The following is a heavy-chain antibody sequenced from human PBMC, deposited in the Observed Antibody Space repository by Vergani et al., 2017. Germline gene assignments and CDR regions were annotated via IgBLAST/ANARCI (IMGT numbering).Heavy chain of an antibody. CDR2: ISGGST. Sequence: EVQLVESRGVLVQPGGSLRLSCAASGFTVSSNEMSWVRQAPGKGLEWVSSISGGSTYYADSRKGRFTISRDNSKNSLYLQMRSLRFDDTAVYYCANEGSANRIRGWLDHWGQGALVTVSS. V-gene: IGHV3-38-3*01. J-gene: IGHJ4*02. CDR3: ANEGSANRIRGWLDH. CDR1: GFTVSSNE. D-gene: IGHD3-10*01.